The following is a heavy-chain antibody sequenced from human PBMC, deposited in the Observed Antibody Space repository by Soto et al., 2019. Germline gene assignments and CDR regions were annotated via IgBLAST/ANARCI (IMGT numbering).Heavy chain of an antibody. J-gene: IGHJ6*02. D-gene: IGHD3-10*01. CDR2: INHSGST. CDR1: GGSFSGYY. Sequence: SETLSLTCAVYGGSFSGYYWSWIRQPPGKGLEWIGEINHSGSTNYNPSLKSRVTISVDTSKNQFSLKLSSVTAADTAVYYCARVSDYGSGSYSTYGMDVWGQGTTVTVSS. CDR3: ARVSDYGSGSYSTYGMDV. V-gene: IGHV4-34*01.